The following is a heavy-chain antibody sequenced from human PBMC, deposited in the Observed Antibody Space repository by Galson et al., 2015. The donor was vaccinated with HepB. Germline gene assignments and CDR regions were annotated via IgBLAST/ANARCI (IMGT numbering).Heavy chain of an antibody. CDR2: IIPIFGTA. V-gene: IGHV1-69*13. CDR1: GGTFSSYA. CDR3: AKGYCSSTSCYKPYYYYYMDV. Sequence: SVKVSCKASGGTFSSYAISWVRQAPGQGLEWMGGIIPIFGTANYAQKFQGRVTITADESTSTAYMELSSLRSEDTAVYYCAKGYCSSTSCYKPYYYYYMDVWGKGTTVTVSS. D-gene: IGHD2-2*02. J-gene: IGHJ6*03.